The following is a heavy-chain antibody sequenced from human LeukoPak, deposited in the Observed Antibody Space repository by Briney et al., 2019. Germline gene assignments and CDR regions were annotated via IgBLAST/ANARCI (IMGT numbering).Heavy chain of an antibody. CDR1: GYTFTGYY. D-gene: IGHD3-16*01. J-gene: IGHJ4*02. CDR2: INPNSGGT. Sequence: ASVTVSCKASGYTFTGYYMHWVRQAPGQGLEWMGWINPNSGGTNYAQKFQGRVTMTRDTSISTAYMELSRLRSDDTAMYYCARDEGVGERGAYWGQGTLVTVSS. V-gene: IGHV1-2*02. CDR3: ARDEGVGERGAY.